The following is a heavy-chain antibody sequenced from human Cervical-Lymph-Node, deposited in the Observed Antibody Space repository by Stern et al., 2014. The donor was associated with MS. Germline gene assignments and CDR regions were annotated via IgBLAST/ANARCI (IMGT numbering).Heavy chain of an antibody. V-gene: IGHV4-34*01. D-gene: IGHD6-19*01. Sequence: QVQLQQWGAGLLKPSETLSLTCAVYGGSFSGYYWSWIRQPPGKGLEWIGEINHSGSTNYNPSLKSRVTISVDTSKNQFSLKLSSVTAADTAVYYCARSEYSSGWYVRYYFDYWGQGTLVTVSS. J-gene: IGHJ4*02. CDR3: ARSEYSSGWYVRYYFDY. CDR2: INHSGST. CDR1: GGSFSGYY.